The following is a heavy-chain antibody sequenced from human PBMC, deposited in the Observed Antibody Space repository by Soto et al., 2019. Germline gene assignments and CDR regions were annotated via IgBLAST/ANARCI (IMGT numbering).Heavy chain of an antibody. CDR1: GYTFTSYI. J-gene: IGHJ3*02. CDR3: GRARTRDFWSGYSPVDI. V-gene: IGHV1-46*01. D-gene: IGHD3-3*01. CDR2: INPSGGGT. Sequence: QVLLVQSGAEVKTPGASVKVSCKTSGYTFTSYIIHWVRQAPGQGLEWVGLINPSGGGTNYAQNCQGRVSVARATSTTTVYMELKSLTYEATGVYSCGRARTRDFWSGYSPVDIWGQGTLVSVS.